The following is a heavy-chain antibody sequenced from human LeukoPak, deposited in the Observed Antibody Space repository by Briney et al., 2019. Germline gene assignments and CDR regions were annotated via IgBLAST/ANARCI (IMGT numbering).Heavy chain of an antibody. CDR1: GFTFSSYW. D-gene: IGHD4-17*01. CDR3: ARDDYGDYARPY. V-gene: IGHV3-74*01. CDR2: INSDGSST. Sequence: PGGTLRLSCAASGFTFSSYWMHWVRQAPGKGLVWVSRINSDGSSTSYADSVKGRFTISRDNAKNTLYLQMNSLRAEDTAVYYGARDDYGDYARPYWGQGTLVTVSS. J-gene: IGHJ4*02.